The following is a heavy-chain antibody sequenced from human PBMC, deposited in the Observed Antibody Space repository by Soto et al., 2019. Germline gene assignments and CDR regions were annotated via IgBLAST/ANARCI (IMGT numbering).Heavy chain of an antibody. D-gene: IGHD5-18*01. J-gene: IGHJ4*02. CDR2: ISSSSSTI. CDR1: GFTFSSYS. Sequence: EVQLVESGGGLVQPGGSLRLSCAASGFTFSSYSMNWVRQAPGKGLEWVSYISSSSSTIYYADSVKGRFTISRDNAKNSLYLQVNSLRAEDTAVYYCARDGGYSYGPFDYWGQGTLVTVSS. CDR3: ARDGGYSYGPFDY. V-gene: IGHV3-48*01.